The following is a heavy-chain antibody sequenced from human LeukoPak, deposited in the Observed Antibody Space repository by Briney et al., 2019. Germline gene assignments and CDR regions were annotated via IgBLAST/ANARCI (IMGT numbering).Heavy chain of an antibody. CDR1: GGSISSGSYY. CDR2: IYTSGST. CDR3: AREEDDFWSGYLQ. V-gene: IGHV4-61*02. Sequence: SQTLSLTCTVSGGSISSGSYYWSWIRQPAGKGLEWIVRIYTSGSTNYNPSLKSRVTISVDTSKNQFSLKLSSVTAADTAVYYCAREEDDFWSGYLQWGQGTLVTVSS. J-gene: IGHJ4*02. D-gene: IGHD3-3*01.